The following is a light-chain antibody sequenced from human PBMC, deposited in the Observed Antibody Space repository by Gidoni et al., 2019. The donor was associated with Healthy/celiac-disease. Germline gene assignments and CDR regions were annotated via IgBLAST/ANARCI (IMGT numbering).Light chain of an antibody. J-gene: IGKJ4*01. Sequence: DIQLTQSPSTLSASVGDRVTITCRASQSISSWLAWYQQKPGNAPKLLIYKAYSLESGVPSRFSGIGSGTEFTLTISSLQPDDFATYYGQQYNSYSPLTFGGGTKVEIK. V-gene: IGKV1-5*03. CDR3: QQYNSYSPLT. CDR1: QSISSW. CDR2: KAY.